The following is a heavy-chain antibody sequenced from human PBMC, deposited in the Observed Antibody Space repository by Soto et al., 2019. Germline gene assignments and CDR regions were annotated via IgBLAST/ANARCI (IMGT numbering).Heavy chain of an antibody. J-gene: IGHJ2*01. Sequence: GPEVKEPGASVKVSCKASGYTFSSRGIYWVRQAPGQGLEWMGWISPHNAKTHYAQSLQGRVTLTTDTSTSTAYMDLGSLRSDDTAVYYCVREAGDYDWYFDLWGRGTPVTVSS. CDR1: GYTFSSRG. D-gene: IGHD4-17*01. CDR2: ISPHNAKT. V-gene: IGHV1-18*01. CDR3: VREAGDYDWYFDL.